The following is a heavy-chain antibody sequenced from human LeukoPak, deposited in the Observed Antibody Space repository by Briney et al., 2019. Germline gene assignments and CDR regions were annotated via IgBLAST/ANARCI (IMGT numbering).Heavy chain of an antibody. CDR3: GYITMVRGVTADY. D-gene: IGHD3-10*01. CDR1: GGTFSSYA. V-gene: IGHV1-69*06. J-gene: IGHJ4*02. Sequence: ASVKVSCKASGGTFSSYAISWVRQAPGQGLEWMGGIIPIFGTANYAQKFQGRVTITADKSTSTAYMELSSLRSEDTAVYYCGYITMVRGVTADYWGQGTLVTVSS. CDR2: IIPIFGTA.